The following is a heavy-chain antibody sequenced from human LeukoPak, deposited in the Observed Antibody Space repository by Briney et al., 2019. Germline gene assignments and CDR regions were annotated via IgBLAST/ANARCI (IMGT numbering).Heavy chain of an antibody. V-gene: IGHV1-69*04. CDR1: GYTFTSYG. CDR2: IIPILGIA. Sequence: SVKVSCKASGYTFTSYGISWVRQAPGQGLEWMGRIIPILGIANYAQKFQGRVTITADKSTSTAYMELSSLRSEDTAVYYCARDSVLLWFGELNWFDPWGQGTLVTVSS. D-gene: IGHD3-10*01. CDR3: ARDSVLLWFGELNWFDP. J-gene: IGHJ5*02.